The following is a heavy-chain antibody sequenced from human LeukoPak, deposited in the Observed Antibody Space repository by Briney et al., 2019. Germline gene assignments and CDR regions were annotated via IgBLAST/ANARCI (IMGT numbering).Heavy chain of an antibody. CDR3: ASIRLSGEIDY. J-gene: IGHJ4*02. Sequence: GGSLRLSCAASGFTFSSYAMHWVRQAPGKGLEWVAVISYDGSNKYYADSVKGRFTIPRDNSKNTLYLQMNSLRAEDTAVYYCASIRLSGEIDYWGQGTLVTVSS. V-gene: IGHV3-30-3*01. D-gene: IGHD2-15*01. CDR1: GFTFSSYA. CDR2: ISYDGSNK.